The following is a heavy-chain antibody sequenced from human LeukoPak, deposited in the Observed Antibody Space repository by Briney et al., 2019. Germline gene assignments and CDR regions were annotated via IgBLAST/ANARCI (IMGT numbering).Heavy chain of an antibody. CDR1: GFNLTNYD. D-gene: IGHD6-19*01. V-gene: IGHV3-13*01. CDR2: FGTAADT. Sequence: GGSLRLSREGSGFNLTNYDMHWVRQGTGKGLEWVSVFGTAADTYYVDSVEGRFTISRENAKNSLYLQMNSLSAEDTAVYYCVRARPTSGWSHDAFDIWGQGTMVFVST. CDR3: VRARPTSGWSHDAFDI. J-gene: IGHJ3*02.